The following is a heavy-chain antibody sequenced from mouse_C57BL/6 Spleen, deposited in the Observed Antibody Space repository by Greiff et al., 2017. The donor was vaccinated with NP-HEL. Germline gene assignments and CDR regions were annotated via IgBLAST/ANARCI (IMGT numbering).Heavy chain of an antibody. Sequence: EVKLVESGGGLVKPGGSLKLSCAASGFTFSSYAMSWVRQTPEKRLEWVATISDGGSYTYYPDNVKGRFTISRDNAKNNLYLQMSHLKSEDTAMYYCARDDTTVVGYFDVWGTGTTVTVSS. CDR1: GFTFSSYA. CDR3: ARDDTTVVGYFDV. J-gene: IGHJ1*03. CDR2: ISDGGSYT. V-gene: IGHV5-4*01. D-gene: IGHD1-1*01.